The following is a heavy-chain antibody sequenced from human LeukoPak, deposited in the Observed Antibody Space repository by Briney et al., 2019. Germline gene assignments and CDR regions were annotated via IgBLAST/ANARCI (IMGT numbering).Heavy chain of an antibody. CDR1: GYTFTGYD. Sequence: ASVKVSCKASGYTFTGYDINWVRQATGQGLEWMGWMNPNSGNTGYAQKFQGRVTMTRNTSISTACMELSSLRSEDTAVYYCARRDALRFLEWLVEYYFDYWGQGTLVTVSS. CDR2: MNPNSGNT. D-gene: IGHD3-3*01. V-gene: IGHV1-8*01. CDR3: ARRDALRFLEWLVEYYFDY. J-gene: IGHJ4*02.